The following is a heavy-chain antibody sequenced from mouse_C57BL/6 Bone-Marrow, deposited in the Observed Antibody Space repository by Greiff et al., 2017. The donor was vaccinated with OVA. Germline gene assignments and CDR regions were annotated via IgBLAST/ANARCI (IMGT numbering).Heavy chain of an antibody. V-gene: IGHV1-55*01. CDR1: GYTFTSYW. CDR2: IYPGSGST. Sequence: QVQLQQPGAELVKPGASVKMSCKASGYTFTSYWITWVKQRPGQGLEWIGDIYPGSGSTNYNEKFKSKATLTVDISSSTAYMQLSSLTSEDSAVYYCARLGSPFAYWGQGTLVTVSA. D-gene: IGHD6-1*01. CDR3: ARLGSPFAY. J-gene: IGHJ3*01.